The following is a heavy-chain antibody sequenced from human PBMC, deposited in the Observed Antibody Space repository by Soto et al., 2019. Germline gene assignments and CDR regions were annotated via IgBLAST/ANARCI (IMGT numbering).Heavy chain of an antibody. CDR3: GRGGRIVAAASVD. D-gene: IGHD6-25*01. Sequence: EVQLVESGGGLVQPGGSLRLSCAVSGLTFSNYWMNWVRQAPGKGLVWVSRINSDGSSTDYADSVKGRLTISRDNARNTLYLEMHGLRAEDTDLYYCGRGGRIVAAASVDWGQGTLVTVSS. CDR2: INSDGSST. V-gene: IGHV3-74*01. CDR1: GLTFSNYW. J-gene: IGHJ4*02.